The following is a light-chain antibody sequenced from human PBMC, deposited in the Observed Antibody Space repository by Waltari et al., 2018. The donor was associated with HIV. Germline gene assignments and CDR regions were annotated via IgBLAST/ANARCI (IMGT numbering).Light chain of an antibody. CDR3: QQYHNWPIT. J-gene: IGKJ4*01. CDR2: GAS. Sequence: ILMTQSPVTLSVAPGERATLSCWSSQSIRTNLAWYEQKPGQTPRLLIYGASTRATGTPARFSGSDSGTECTLTISSLQSEDLAFYYCQQYHNWPITFGGGTKVEIK. V-gene: IGKV3D-15*01. CDR1: QSIRTN.